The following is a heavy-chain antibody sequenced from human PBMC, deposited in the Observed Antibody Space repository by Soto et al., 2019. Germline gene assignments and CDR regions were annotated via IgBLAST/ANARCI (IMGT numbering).Heavy chain of an antibody. CDR1: GFSLSTSGVG. D-gene: IGHD6-13*01. Sequence: QITLKESGPPLVKPTQTLTLTCTFSGFSLSTSGVGVGWIRQPPGKALEWLALIYWDDDKRYSPSLKSRLTXTXGTSKNQVVLTMTNMDPVDTATYYCARLDSIAAATDWGQGTLVTVSS. V-gene: IGHV2-5*02. J-gene: IGHJ4*02. CDR3: ARLDSIAAATD. CDR2: IYWDDDK.